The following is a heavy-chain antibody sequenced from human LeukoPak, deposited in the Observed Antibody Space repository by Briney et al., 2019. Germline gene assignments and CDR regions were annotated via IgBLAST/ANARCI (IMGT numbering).Heavy chain of an antibody. CDR2: IYHSGST. Sequence: SETLSLTCAVSGGSISSGGYSWSWIRQSPGKGLEWIGYIYHSGSTYYNPSLKSRVTISVDRSKNQFSLKLSSVTAADTAVYYCARKLVATHMDDFDYWGQGTLVTVSS. D-gene: IGHD5-12*01. V-gene: IGHV4-30-2*06. CDR1: GGSISSGGYS. CDR3: ARKLVATHMDDFDY. J-gene: IGHJ4*02.